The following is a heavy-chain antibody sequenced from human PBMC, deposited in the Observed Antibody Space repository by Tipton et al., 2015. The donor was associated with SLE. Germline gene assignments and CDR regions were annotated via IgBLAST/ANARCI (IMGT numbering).Heavy chain of an antibody. CDR1: GGSISSRSYY. V-gene: IGHV4-39*02. D-gene: IGHD5-24*01. Sequence: TLSLTCTVSGGSISSRSYYWGWIRQPPGKGLEWIGSIGYSGSTYSNPSLKSRVTISVDTSKRHFSLNLNSVTAADTAVYHCARGGGRDGYNFNYWGQGTLVTVPS. CDR3: ARGGGRDGYNFNY. CDR2: IGYSGST. J-gene: IGHJ4*02.